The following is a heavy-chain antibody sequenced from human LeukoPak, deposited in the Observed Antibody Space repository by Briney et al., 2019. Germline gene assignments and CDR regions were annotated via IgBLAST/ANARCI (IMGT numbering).Heavy chain of an antibody. V-gene: IGHV3-23*01. Sequence: GGSLRLSCAAPGFTFSSYAMSWVRQAQGKWLEWVSPISGSGGSTYYADSVKGRFTISRDNSKNTLYLQMNSLRAVDTAVYYCAKGGNTKRGYSYGLFDYWGQGTLVTVSS. CDR2: ISGSGGST. J-gene: IGHJ4*02. CDR3: AKGGNTKRGYSYGLFDY. CDR1: GFTFSSYA. D-gene: IGHD5-18*01.